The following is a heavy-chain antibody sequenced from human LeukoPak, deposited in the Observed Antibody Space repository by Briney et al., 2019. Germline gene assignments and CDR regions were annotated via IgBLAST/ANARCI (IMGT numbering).Heavy chain of an antibody. D-gene: IGHD4-17*01. CDR2: IIPILGIA. V-gene: IGHV1-69*02. Sequence: SVKVSCKASGGTFSSYTISWVPQAPGQGLEWMGRIIPILGIANYAQKFQRRVTITPDQSTSTAYIELSSLRSEDTAVYYCAKSGLGGDYVSFDYWGQGTLVSVSS. CDR3: AKSGLGGDYVSFDY. CDR1: GGTFSSYT. J-gene: IGHJ4*02.